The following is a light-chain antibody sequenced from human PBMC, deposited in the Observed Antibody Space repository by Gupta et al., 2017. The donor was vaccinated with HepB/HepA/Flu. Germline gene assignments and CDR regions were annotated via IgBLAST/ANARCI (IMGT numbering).Light chain of an antibody. CDR1: SSNIGSNY. Sequence: QSVLTQPPSASGTPGPRVPISYSASSSNIGSNYVYWYQQFPGTALKLLIYRNNQRPSGVPDRFSGSKSGTSASRAISGLRSDDEADYYCATWDDSLSGYGFGNGTNVTVL. J-gene: IGLJ1*01. CDR2: RNN. V-gene: IGLV1-47*01. CDR3: ATWDDSLSGYG.